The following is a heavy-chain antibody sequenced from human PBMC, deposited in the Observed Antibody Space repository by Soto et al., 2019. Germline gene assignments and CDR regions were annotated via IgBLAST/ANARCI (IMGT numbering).Heavy chain of an antibody. CDR3: ARRSFSGYDTPRSDY. CDR2: INHSGST. CDR1: GGSFSGYY. Sequence: PSETLSLTCAVYGGSFSGYYWSWIRQPPGKGLEWIGEINHSGSTNYNPSLKSRVTISVDTSKNQFSLKLSSVAAADTAVYYCARRSFSGYDTPRSDYWGQGTLVTVSS. J-gene: IGHJ4*02. V-gene: IGHV4-34*01. D-gene: IGHD5-12*01.